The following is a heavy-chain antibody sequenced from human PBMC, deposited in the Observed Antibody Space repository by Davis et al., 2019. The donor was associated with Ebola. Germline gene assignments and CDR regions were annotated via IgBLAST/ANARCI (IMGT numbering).Heavy chain of an antibody. CDR3: ARDHMENYFDY. D-gene: IGHD1-1*01. Sequence: GGSLRLSCAASGFTFSSYSMNWVRQAPGKGLEWVSSISSSSSYIYYADSVKGRFTIPRDNSKNTLYLQMNSLRAEDTAVYYCARDHMENYFDYWGQGTLVTVSS. J-gene: IGHJ4*02. V-gene: IGHV3-21*01. CDR1: GFTFSSYS. CDR2: ISSSSSYI.